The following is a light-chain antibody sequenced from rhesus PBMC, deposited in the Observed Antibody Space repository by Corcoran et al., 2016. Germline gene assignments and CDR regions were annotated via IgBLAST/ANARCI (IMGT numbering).Light chain of an antibody. CDR1: QSVGST. CDR2: YAS. V-gene: IGKV3-35*02. J-gene: IGKJ4*01. CDR3: QKYNDWPPT. Sequence: ETVMMQSPATLSLSPGERATLSCRASQSVGSTLAWYQQKPGQAPRLLIYYASSRAPGIPDRFSGSGSGTEFTLTISSLDPEDVGVYYCQKYNDWPPTFGGGTKVEIK.